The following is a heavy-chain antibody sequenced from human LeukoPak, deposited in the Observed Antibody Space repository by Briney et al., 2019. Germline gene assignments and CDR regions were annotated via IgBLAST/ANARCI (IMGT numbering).Heavy chain of an antibody. D-gene: IGHD7-27*01. V-gene: IGHV3-7*02. CDR2: IKQDGSEE. Sequence: GGSLRLSCAASGFTFGNHWLSWVRQAPGKGLEWVANIKQDGSEEYYVDSVKGRFITSRDNAKGSLYLQLSGLRAEDRVVYYCARGINWVDYWGQRILVTVSS. J-gene: IGHJ4*02. CDR1: GFTFGNHW. CDR3: ARGINWVDY.